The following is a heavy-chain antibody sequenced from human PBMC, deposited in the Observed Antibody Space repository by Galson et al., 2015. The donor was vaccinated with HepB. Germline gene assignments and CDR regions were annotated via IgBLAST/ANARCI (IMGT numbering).Heavy chain of an antibody. CDR1: GYTFTSYG. V-gene: IGHV1-18*01. CDR2: ISAYNGNT. CDR3: ARADCSGGSCSNWFDP. D-gene: IGHD2-15*01. Sequence: QSGAEVKKPGASVKVSCKASGYTFTSYGISWVRQAPGQGLEWMGWISAYNGNTNYAQKLQGRVTMTTDTSTSTAYMELRSLRSDDTAVYYCARADCSGGSCSNWFDPWGQGTLVTVSS. J-gene: IGHJ5*02.